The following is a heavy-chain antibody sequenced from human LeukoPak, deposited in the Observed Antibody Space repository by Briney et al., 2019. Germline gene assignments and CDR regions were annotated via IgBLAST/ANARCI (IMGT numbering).Heavy chain of an antibody. CDR1: GFTFHDYA. Sequence: PGGSLRLSCAAAGFTFHDYAMHWGRQAPGKGLEWVSGISWNSGNIVYAASVKGRFTISRDNAKNSLYLQMDSLRAEDMALYYCSKGQTIITMTTLDYWDQGTLVTVSS. CDR2: ISWNSGNI. J-gene: IGHJ4*02. CDR3: SKGQTIITMTTLDY. V-gene: IGHV3-9*03. D-gene: IGHD3-3*01.